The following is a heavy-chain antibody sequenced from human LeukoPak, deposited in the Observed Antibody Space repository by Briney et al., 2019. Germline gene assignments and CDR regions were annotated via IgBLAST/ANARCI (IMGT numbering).Heavy chain of an antibody. D-gene: IGHD4-4*01. CDR2: INHSGST. V-gene: IGHV4-34*01. CDR1: GGSFSGYY. CDR3: ARGRPVTNVLDI. J-gene: IGHJ3*02. Sequence: SETLSLTCAVYGGSFSGYYWSWIRQPPGKGLEWIGEINHSGSTNYNPSLKSRVTISVDTSKNQFSLKLSSVTAADTAVYYCARGRPVTNVLDIWGQGTMVSVSS.